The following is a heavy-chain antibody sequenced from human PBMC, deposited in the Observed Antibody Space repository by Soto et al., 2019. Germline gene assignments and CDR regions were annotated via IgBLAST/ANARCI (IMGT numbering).Heavy chain of an antibody. CDR2: ISDDGSNK. V-gene: IGHV3-30*18. CDR1: GLTFSHFG. CDR3: AKSKLVGCNSFICDF. J-gene: IGHJ4*02. D-gene: IGHD2-21*01. Sequence: QEQMVESGGGVVQPGRSLRLSCVASGLTFSHFGMHWVRQAPGKGLEWVAVISDDGSNKYYADSVEGRFTISRDNSKNTLFLQVNSLRTEDTDVYYCAKSKLVGCNSFICDFWGQGTLVTVSS.